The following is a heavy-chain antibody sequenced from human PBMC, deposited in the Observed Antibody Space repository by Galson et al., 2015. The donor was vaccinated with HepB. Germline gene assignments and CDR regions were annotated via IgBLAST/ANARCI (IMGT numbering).Heavy chain of an antibody. J-gene: IGHJ3*02. CDR3: AKDVPIYDSSGNDAFDI. CDR2: ISGRGDNT. V-gene: IGHV3-23*01. D-gene: IGHD3-22*01. Sequence: SLRLSCAASGFTFSSYAMTWVRQAPGKGLEWVSAISGRGDNTYYADSVKGRFTISRDNSKNTLYLQMNSLRAEDTAVYYCAKDVPIYDSSGNDAFDIWGQGTMVTVSS. CDR1: GFTFSSYA.